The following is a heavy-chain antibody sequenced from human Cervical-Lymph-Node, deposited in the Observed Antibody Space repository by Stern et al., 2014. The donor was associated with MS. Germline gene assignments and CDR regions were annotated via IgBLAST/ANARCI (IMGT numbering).Heavy chain of an antibody. D-gene: IGHD3/OR15-3a*01. CDR2: IYYSGST. Sequence: QLQLEESGPGLVKPSQTLSLTCNVSGGSISSGDYNWSWIGQPPGKGLEWIGYIYYSGSTYYNPSLKSRVTISVDTSKNQFSLKLSSVTAADTAVYYCAREGPRTGTLVYWGQGTLVTVSS. CDR1: GGSISSGDYN. V-gene: IGHV4-30-4*01. CDR3: AREGPRTGTLVY. J-gene: IGHJ4*02.